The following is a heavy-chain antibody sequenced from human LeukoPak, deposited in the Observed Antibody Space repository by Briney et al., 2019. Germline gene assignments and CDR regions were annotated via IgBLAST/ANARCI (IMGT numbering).Heavy chain of an antibody. Sequence: SETLSLTCTVSGASISGSGYYWGWIRQPPGKGLEWIGSIYYSGSTDYNPSLKSRVTMSVDTSKNQFSLKLSSVTAADTAVYSCARGSVRGEFDPWGQGTLVTVSS. CDR3: ARGSVRGEFDP. CDR1: GASISGSGYY. CDR2: IYYSGST. J-gene: IGHJ5*02. V-gene: IGHV4-39*07. D-gene: IGHD3-10*01.